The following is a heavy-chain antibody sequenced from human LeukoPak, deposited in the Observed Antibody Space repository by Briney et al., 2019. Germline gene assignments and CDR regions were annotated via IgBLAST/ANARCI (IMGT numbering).Heavy chain of an antibody. CDR3: ARTTVDIVVVPAAMPPATFDI. Sequence: PSETLSLTCTVSGGSISSYYWSWIRQPPGKGLEWIGYIYYSGSTNYNPSLKSRVTISVDTSKNQFSLKLSSVTAADTAVYYCARTTVDIVVVPAAMPPATFDIWGQGTMVTVSS. CDR2: IYYSGST. CDR1: GGSISSYY. D-gene: IGHD2-2*03. V-gene: IGHV4-59*01. J-gene: IGHJ3*02.